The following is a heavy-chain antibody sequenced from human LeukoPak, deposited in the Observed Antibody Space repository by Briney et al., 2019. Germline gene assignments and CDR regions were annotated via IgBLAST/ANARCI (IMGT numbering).Heavy chain of an antibody. D-gene: IGHD3-22*01. V-gene: IGHV3-21*01. CDR1: GFTFSSYS. J-gene: IGHJ4*02. Sequence: GGSLRLSCAASGFTFSSYSMNWVRQAPGKGLEWVSSISSSSSYIYYADSVKGRFTISRDNAKNSLYLQMNSLRAEDTAVYYCARGYSSGYYYLFDYWGQGTLVTVSS. CDR3: ARGYSSGYYYLFDY. CDR2: ISSSSSYI.